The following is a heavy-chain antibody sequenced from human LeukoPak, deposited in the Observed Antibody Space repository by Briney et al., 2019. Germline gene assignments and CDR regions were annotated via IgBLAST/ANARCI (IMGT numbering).Heavy chain of an antibody. CDR2: IKQDGSEK. D-gene: IGHD3-3*01. CDR1: GFTFSSYW. Sequence: QTGGSLRLSCAASGFTFSSYWMSWVRQAPGKGLEWVANIKQDGSEKYYVDSVKGRFTISRDNAKNSLYLQMNSLRAEDTAVFCCARIYYDFWSGYYGERFDYWGQGTLVTVSS. CDR3: ARIYYDFWSGYYGERFDY. V-gene: IGHV3-7*03. J-gene: IGHJ4*02.